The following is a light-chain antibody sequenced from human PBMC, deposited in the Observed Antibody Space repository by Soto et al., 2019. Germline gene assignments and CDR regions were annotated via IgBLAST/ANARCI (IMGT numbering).Light chain of an antibody. Sequence: EIVLTQSPATLSLSPGEGATLSCRASQTVATSLAWYQQKPGQAPRLLIYDASKRATGIPARFSGSGSGTDFTLAISSLDPDDFAVYYCQQRLNWPLTFGGGTKVDIK. J-gene: IGKJ4*01. CDR2: DAS. V-gene: IGKV3-11*01. CDR3: QQRLNWPLT. CDR1: QTVATS.